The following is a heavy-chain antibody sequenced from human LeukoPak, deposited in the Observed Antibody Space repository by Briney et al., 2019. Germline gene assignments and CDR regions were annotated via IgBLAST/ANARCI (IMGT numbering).Heavy chain of an antibody. CDR1: GYTFTGPY. V-gene: IGHV1-2*02. Sequence: EASVKVSCKASGYTFTGPYIHWVRQAPGQGLEWVGWINPNCGGTNYAHNFQGRVTMTRDKSISTCYMELHRLRSHDTPVYHRERAICWYYLDYWRQRTLVT. D-gene: IGHD6-13*01. J-gene: IGHJ4*02. CDR3: ERAICWYYLDY. CDR2: INPNCGGT.